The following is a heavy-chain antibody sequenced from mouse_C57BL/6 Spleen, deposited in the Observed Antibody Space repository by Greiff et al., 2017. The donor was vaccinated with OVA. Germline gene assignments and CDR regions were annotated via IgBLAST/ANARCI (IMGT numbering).Heavy chain of an antibody. CDR3: ARLEDYDGAWFAY. CDR2: IYPGDGDT. J-gene: IGHJ3*01. CDR1: GYAFSSSW. Sequence: QVQLQQSGPELVKPGASVKISCQASGYAFSSSWMNWVKQRPGKGLEWIGRIYPGDGDTTYNGKFKGKATLTADKSSSTAYMQLSSLTSEDAAVYFCARLEDYDGAWFAYWGQGTLVTVSA. D-gene: IGHD2-4*01. V-gene: IGHV1-82*01.